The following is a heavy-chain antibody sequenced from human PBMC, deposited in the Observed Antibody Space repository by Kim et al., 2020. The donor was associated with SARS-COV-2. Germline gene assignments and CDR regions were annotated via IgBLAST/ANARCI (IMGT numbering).Heavy chain of an antibody. V-gene: IGHV3-74*01. Sequence: SGKGRFNISRDNAKNALYLQIHSLRAADTAVYYCARDPPYSSSWYGLCDYWGQGTLVTVSS. CDR3: ARDPPYSSSWYGLCDY. J-gene: IGHJ4*02. D-gene: IGHD6-13*01.